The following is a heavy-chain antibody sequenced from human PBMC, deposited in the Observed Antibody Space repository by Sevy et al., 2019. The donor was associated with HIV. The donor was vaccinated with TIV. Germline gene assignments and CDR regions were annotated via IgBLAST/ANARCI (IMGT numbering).Heavy chain of an antibody. Sequence: GGSLRLSCAASGFTFSSYWMSWVRQAPGKGLEWVANIKQDGSEKYYVDSVKGRFTISRDNAKNSLYLQMNSLRAEDTAVYYCGRASIAARRDWYFDLWGRGTLVTVSS. J-gene: IGHJ2*01. D-gene: IGHD6-6*01. CDR1: GFTFSSYW. V-gene: IGHV3-7*04. CDR2: IKQDGSEK. CDR3: GRASIAARRDWYFDL.